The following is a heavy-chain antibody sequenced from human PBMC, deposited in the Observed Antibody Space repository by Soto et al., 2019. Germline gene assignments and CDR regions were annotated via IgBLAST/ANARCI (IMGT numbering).Heavy chain of an antibody. Sequence: PGGSLRLSCAASGFTFSNYWMTWVRQAPGKGLEWVANIAQDESERNYLDSVKGRFTISRDNSKNTLYLQMNSLRAEDTAVYYCAKGALSYYYDSSGYYLDYWGQGTLVTVSS. D-gene: IGHD3-22*01. CDR3: AKGALSYYYDSSGYYLDY. J-gene: IGHJ4*02. CDR2: IAQDESER. V-gene: IGHV3-7*03. CDR1: GFTFSNYW.